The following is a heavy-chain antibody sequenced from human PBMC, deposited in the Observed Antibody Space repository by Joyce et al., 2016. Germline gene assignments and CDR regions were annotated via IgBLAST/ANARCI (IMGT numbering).Heavy chain of an antibody. V-gene: IGHV3-21*01. CDR3: GRVDPTEQPIDY. J-gene: IGHJ4*02. Sequence: EVQLVESGGGLVKPGGSLRLSCAASGCAFSTYTMSWVHHAPGKGLEWVSSISDNSRFIYYADSRKGRFTISRDNAKNSLYLQMNSLRAEDTAVYYCGRVDPTEQPIDYWGQGTLVTVSS. CDR1: GCAFSTYT. CDR2: ISDNSRFI. D-gene: IGHD6-13*01.